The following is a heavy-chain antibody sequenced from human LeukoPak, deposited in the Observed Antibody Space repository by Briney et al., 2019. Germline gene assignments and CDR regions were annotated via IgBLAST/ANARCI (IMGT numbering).Heavy chain of an antibody. V-gene: IGHV4-4*02. D-gene: IGHD6-13*01. J-gene: IGHJ3*02. Sequence: SETLSLTCAVSGGSISNSNWWSWVRQPPGKGLEWIGEIYHSGSTHYNPSLASRVTMTVDKSNNQFPLNLSSVTAADTAVYYCASHLAAPGTAAFDIWGQGAMVTVSS. CDR1: GGSISNSNW. CDR3: ASHLAAPGTAAFDI. CDR2: IYHSGST.